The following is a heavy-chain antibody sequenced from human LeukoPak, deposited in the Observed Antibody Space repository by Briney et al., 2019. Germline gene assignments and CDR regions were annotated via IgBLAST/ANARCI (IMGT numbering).Heavy chain of an antibody. D-gene: IGHD3-16*01. V-gene: IGHV3-64D*06. CDR3: VKDKEGTWGDC. CDR1: GFTFSSYA. J-gene: IGHJ4*02. Sequence: GGPLRLSCSASGFTFSSYAMHWVRQAPGKGLEYVSSISSIGVGTYYADSVKGRFTISRDNSKNTLYLQMSSLRVEDTAVYYCVKDKEGTWGDCWGQGTLVTVSS. CDR2: ISSIGVGT.